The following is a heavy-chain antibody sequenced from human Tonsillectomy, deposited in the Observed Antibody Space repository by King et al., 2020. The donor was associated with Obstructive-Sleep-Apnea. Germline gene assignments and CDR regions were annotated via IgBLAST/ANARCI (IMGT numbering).Heavy chain of an antibody. CDR3: AHRRPLTYYFDY. Sequence: TLKESGPTIVKPTQTLTLTCTFSGFSLSTSGEGVGWIRQPPGKALEWLALIYWDDDKRYSPSLKSRLTITKDTSKEQVVLTMTNMDPVDTATYYCAHRRPLTYYFDYWGQGTLVTVSS. V-gene: IGHV2-5*02. J-gene: IGHJ4*02. CDR2: IYWDDDK. D-gene: IGHD3-9*01. CDR1: GFSLSTSGEG.